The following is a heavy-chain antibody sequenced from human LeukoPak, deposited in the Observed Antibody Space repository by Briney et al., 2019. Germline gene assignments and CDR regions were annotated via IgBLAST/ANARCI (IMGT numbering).Heavy chain of an antibody. CDR3: AGNWAY. J-gene: IGHJ1*01. CDR2: IYSGGRT. Sequence: GGSPRLSCAASGFTFSSYAMSWVRQAPGKGLEWVSVIYSGGRTYYAESVKGRFTISRDNSKNTMYLQMNSVRAEDTAVYYCAGNWAYWGQGTLVTVSS. V-gene: IGHV3-53*01. D-gene: IGHD1-1*01. CDR1: GFTFSSYA.